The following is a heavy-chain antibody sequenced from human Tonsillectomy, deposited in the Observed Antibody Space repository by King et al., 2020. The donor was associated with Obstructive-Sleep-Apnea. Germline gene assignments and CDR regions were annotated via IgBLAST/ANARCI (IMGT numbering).Heavy chain of an antibody. CDR3: AKDAVVVVPAAVAYDWFDP. D-gene: IGHD2-2*01. CDR2: ISAGGGST. CDR1: GFTFSSYA. J-gene: IGHJ5*02. V-gene: IGHV3-23*04. Sequence: VQLVESGGGLVQPGGSLRLSCAASGFTFSSYAMSWVRQAPGKGLEWVSVISAGGGSTSYADSVTGRFTISRDNSKNTLFLQMNSLRAEDTAVYYCAKDAVVVVPAAVAYDWFDPWGQGTLVTVPS.